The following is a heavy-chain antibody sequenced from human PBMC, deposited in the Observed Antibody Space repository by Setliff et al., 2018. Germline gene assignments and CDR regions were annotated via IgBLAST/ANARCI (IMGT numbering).Heavy chain of an antibody. Sequence: SETLSLTCTVSGGSISPYFWSWIRRSPGKGLEWIGYIYHNGNTNFNPSLKTRVTMSVDTSKNQFALNLRSVTAADSAVYYCARFRVSSGGYNYYAMDVWGQGTTVTAP. CDR3: ARFRVSSGGYNYYAMDV. D-gene: IGHD1-26*01. CDR2: IYHNGNT. J-gene: IGHJ6*02. V-gene: IGHV4-59*01. CDR1: GGSISPYF.